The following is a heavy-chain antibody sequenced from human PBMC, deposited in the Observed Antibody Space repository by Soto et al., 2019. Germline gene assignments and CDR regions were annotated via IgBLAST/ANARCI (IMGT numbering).Heavy chain of an antibody. CDR3: AREVDDFWSGYRS. J-gene: IGHJ4*02. CDR2: INHSGST. V-gene: IGHV4-34*01. CDR1: GGSFSGYY. Sequence: SETLSLTCAVYGGSFSGYYWSWIRQPPGKGLEWIGEINHSGSTNYNPSLKSRVTISVDTSKNQFSLKLSSVTAADTAVYYCAREVDDFWSGYRSWGQGTLVTVSS. D-gene: IGHD3-3*01.